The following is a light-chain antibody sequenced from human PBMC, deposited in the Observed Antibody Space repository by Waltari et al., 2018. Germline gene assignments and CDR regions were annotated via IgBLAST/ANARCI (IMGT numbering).Light chain of an antibody. CDR2: DTS. CDR3: QQRSNWPLT. Sequence: DTVLTQSPATLSLSPGKRATLSCRASQSVRNFLAWYQQKPGQAPRLLIYDTSNRATGIPARFSGSGFGTDFPLTISSLEPEDFAVYYCQQRSNWPLTFGGGTKVEIK. CDR1: QSVRNF. V-gene: IGKV3-11*01. J-gene: IGKJ4*01.